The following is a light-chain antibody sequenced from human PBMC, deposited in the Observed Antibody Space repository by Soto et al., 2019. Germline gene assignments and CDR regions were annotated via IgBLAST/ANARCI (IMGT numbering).Light chain of an antibody. Sequence: QSALTQPASVSGSPGQSITISCTGTSSDIGGYNFVSWYQQHPGKAPKLLIFEVNNRPSGISYRFSGSKSDNTASLTISGLQAEDEADYYCSSYRYGSTLSYVFGTGTKVTVL. V-gene: IGLV2-14*01. CDR2: EVN. CDR3: SSYRYGSTLSYV. CDR1: SSDIGGYNF. J-gene: IGLJ1*01.